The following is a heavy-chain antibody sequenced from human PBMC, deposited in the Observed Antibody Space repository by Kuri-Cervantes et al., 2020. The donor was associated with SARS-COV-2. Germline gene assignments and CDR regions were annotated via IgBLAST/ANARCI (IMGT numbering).Heavy chain of an antibody. J-gene: IGHJ6*03. CDR3: TTDIVVVPAARVDYYYMDV. CDR1: GYTFTSYD. D-gene: IGHD2-2*01. V-gene: IGHV1-8*03. CDR2: MNPNSGNT. Sequence: ASVKVSCKASGYTFTSYDINWVRQATGQGLEWMGWMNPNSGNTGYAQKFQGRVTITRNTSISTAYMELSSLRSEDTAVYYCTTDIVVVPAARVDYYYMDVWGKGTTVTVSS.